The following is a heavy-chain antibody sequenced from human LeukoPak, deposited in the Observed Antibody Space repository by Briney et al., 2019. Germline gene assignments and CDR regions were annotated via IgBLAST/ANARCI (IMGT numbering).Heavy chain of an antibody. D-gene: IGHD2-2*02. CDR1: RGTFTNYA. V-gene: IGHV1-69*13. CDR2: IIPIFATA. Sequence: SVKVSCKASRGTFTNYAISWVRQAPGQGLEWMGGIIPIFATANYAQKFQGRVTITADESTSTAYMELSSLRSEETAVYYCARDRPGRYCSTTSCFTASPFAPWGQGTLVTVSS. CDR3: ARDRPGRYCSTTSCFTASPFAP. J-gene: IGHJ5*02.